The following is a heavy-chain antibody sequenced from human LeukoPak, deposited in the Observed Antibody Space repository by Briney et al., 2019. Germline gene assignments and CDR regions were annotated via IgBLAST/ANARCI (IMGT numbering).Heavy chain of an antibody. CDR1: GFTVSSNY. V-gene: IGHV3-53*01. J-gene: IGHJ5*02. D-gene: IGHD6-19*01. CDR3: ARESYSSGWYRGAWFDP. CDR2: IYSGGST. Sequence: GGSLRLSCAASGFTVSSNYMSWVRQAPGKGLEWVSVIYSGGSTYYADSVKGRFTISRDNSKNTLFLQMNSLRAEDTAVYYCARESYSSGWYRGAWFDPWGQGTLVTVSS.